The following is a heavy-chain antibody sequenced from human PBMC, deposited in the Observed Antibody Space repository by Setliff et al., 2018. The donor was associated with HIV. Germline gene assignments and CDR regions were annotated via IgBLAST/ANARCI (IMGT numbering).Heavy chain of an antibody. V-gene: IGHV4-61*02. Sequence: SETLSLTCTVSGGSVRGDPYYWSWIRKSAGKGLEWIGRIYATGGTNYSPSLKSRVSMSVDTSKNQFSLKLNSVTAADTAVYYCARDRSYYDSGGYYYAGWFDPWGQGTLVTVSS. CDR2: IYATGGT. CDR1: GGSVRGDPYY. CDR3: ARDRSYYDSGGYYYAGWFDP. J-gene: IGHJ5*02. D-gene: IGHD3-22*01.